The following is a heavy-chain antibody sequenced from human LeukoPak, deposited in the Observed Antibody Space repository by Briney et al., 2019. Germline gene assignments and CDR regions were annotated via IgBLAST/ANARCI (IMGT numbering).Heavy chain of an antibody. V-gene: IGHV4-59*01. CDR3: ARGVYIAAAQYGY. J-gene: IGHJ4*02. CDR2: IYYSGTT. Sequence: SETLSLTCTVSGGAISSYYWSWIRQPPGKGLEWVGYIYYSGTTNYNPSLKSRVTISVDTSRNQFSLKLSSVTAADTAVYYCARGVYIAAAQYGYWGQGTLVTVSS. CDR1: GGAISSYY. D-gene: IGHD6-13*01.